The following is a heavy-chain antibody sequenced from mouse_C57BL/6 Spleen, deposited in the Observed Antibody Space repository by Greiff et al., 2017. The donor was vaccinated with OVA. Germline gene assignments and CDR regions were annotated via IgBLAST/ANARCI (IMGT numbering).Heavy chain of an antibody. Sequence: EVMLVESGGGLVKPGGSLKLSCAASGFTFSSYAMSWVRQTPEKRLEWVATISDGGSYTYYPDNVKGRFTISRDNAKNNLYLQMSHLKSEDTAMYYCAREYYGNSYYFDYWGQGTTLTVSS. V-gene: IGHV5-4*01. CDR3: AREYYGNSYYFDY. CDR2: ISDGGSYT. J-gene: IGHJ2*01. CDR1: GFTFSSYA. D-gene: IGHD2-1*01.